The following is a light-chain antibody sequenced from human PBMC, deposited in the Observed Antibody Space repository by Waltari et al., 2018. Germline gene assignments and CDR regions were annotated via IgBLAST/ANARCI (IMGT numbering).Light chain of an antibody. CDR1: QSIRST. J-gene: IGKJ1*01. V-gene: IGKV3D-15*01. CDR2: DAA. Sequence: EIVLTQSPATLSVSPGERATLSCWASQSIRSTLAWYQQKPGQAPRLLIYDAATRATGIPVRFSGSGYGTYFTLTISSLQSEDFAVYYCQQYDEWPRTFGQGTKVEIK. CDR3: QQYDEWPRT.